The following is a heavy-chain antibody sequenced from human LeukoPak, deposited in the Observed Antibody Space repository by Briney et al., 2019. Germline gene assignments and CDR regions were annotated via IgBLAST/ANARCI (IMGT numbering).Heavy chain of an antibody. D-gene: IGHD6-19*01. J-gene: IGHJ6*03. CDR1: GFTFSSYA. CDR3: ARDRGSSSGWYFSGDYYYYMDV. CDR2: ISYDGSNK. Sequence: GGSLRLSCAASGFTFSSYAMHWVRQAPGKGLEWVAVISYDGSNKYYADSVKGRFTISRDNAKNSLYLQMNSLRAEDTAVYYCARDRGSSSGWYFSGDYYYYMDVWGKGTTVTVSS. V-gene: IGHV3-30*04.